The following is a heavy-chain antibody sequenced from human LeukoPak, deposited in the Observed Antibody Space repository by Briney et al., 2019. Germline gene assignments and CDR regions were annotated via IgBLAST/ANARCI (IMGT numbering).Heavy chain of an antibody. CDR1: GYTFTGYY. CDR3: ATLYYYDFWSGYRDYYYYGMDV. V-gene: IGHV1-2*06. Sequence: ASVKVSFKASGYTFTGYYMHWVRQAPGQGLEWMGRINPNSGGTNYAQKFQGRVTMTRDTSISTAYMELSRLRSDDTAVYYCATLYYYDFWSGYRDYYYYGMDVWGQGTTVTVSS. CDR2: INPNSGGT. D-gene: IGHD3-3*01. J-gene: IGHJ6*02.